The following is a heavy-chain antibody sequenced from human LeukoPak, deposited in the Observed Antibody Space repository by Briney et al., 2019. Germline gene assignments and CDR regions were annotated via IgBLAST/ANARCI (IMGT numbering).Heavy chain of an antibody. Sequence: GGSLRLSCAASGFTFSGSAMHWVRQASGKGLEWVGRIRSKANSYATAYAASVKGRFTISRDDSKNTAYLQMNSLKTEDTAVYYCTGVYGSGSDYFDCWGQGTLVTVSS. V-gene: IGHV3-73*01. CDR3: TGVYGSGSDYFDC. J-gene: IGHJ4*02. CDR2: IRSKANSYAT. CDR1: GFTFSGSA. D-gene: IGHD3-10*01.